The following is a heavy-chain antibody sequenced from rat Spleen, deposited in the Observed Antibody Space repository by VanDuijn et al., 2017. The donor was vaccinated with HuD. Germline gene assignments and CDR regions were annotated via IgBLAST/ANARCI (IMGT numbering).Heavy chain of an antibody. V-gene: IGHV2-72*01. D-gene: IGHD1-11*01. CDR3: TRDRTTEGPFDY. J-gene: IGHJ2*01. CDR1: GFSLTSNG. Sequence: QVQLKESGPGLMQPSETLSLTCTVSGFSLTSNGVGWVRQPLGKGLVWMGTIWAGGSTNYNSAVQSRLSISRDTSKSQVFLKMNSLQTEDTAIYFCTRDRTTEGPFDYWGQGVMVTVSS. CDR2: IWAGGST.